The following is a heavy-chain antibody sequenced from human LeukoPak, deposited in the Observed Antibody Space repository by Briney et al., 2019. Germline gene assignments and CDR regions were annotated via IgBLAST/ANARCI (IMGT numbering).Heavy chain of an antibody. CDR3: ARRSLSSSWYDAFDI. J-gene: IGHJ3*02. Sequence: ASVKVSCKASGYTFTCYYIHWVRQAPGQGLEWLGWINPNSGATTYAQQFQGRVTMTRDTSINTAYMELSRLRSDDTSVYYCARRSLSSSWYDAFDIWGQGTMVTVSS. CDR2: INPNSGAT. V-gene: IGHV1-2*02. CDR1: GYTFTCYY. D-gene: IGHD6-13*01.